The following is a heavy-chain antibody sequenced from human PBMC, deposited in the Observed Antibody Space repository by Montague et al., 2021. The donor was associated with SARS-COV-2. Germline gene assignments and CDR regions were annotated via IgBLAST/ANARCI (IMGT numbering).Heavy chain of an antibody. Sequence: PSLKSRVTISVDVSKNQFSLKLSSVTAADTAVYYCAREAFGGVIYHWGQGNLVTVFS. V-gene: IGHV4-59*12. CDR3: AREAFGGVIYH. J-gene: IGHJ5*02. D-gene: IGHD3-16*01.